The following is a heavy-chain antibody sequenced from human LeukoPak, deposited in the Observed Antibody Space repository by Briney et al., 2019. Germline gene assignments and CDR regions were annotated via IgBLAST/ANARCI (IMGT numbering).Heavy chain of an antibody. CDR3: ARDLYYYASGSQPTYGMDV. V-gene: IGHV3-30*03. Sequence: PGGSLRLSCAASGFPFSSYGIHWVRQAPGKGLEWVAVISHGGSYQNYADSVKGRFTISRDNAKNTLYLQMNSLRAEDTAVYYCARDLYYYASGSQPTYGMDVWGQGTTVTVSS. D-gene: IGHD3-10*01. J-gene: IGHJ6*02. CDR2: ISHGGSYQ. CDR1: GFPFSSYG.